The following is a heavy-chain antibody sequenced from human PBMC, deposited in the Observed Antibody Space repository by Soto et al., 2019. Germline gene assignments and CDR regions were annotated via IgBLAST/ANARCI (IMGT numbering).Heavy chain of an antibody. J-gene: IGHJ3*02. Sequence: GGSLRLFCAASGFTFSSYAMHWVRQAPGRGLEWVAVISYDGSNKYYADSVKGRFTISRDNSKNTLYLQMNSLRAEDTAVYYCARDDEPNYYASSGYLLGIWGQGTIVPVSS. V-gene: IGHV3-30-3*01. CDR2: ISYDGSNK. D-gene: IGHD3-22*01. CDR3: ARDDEPNYYASSGYLLGI. CDR1: GFTFSSYA.